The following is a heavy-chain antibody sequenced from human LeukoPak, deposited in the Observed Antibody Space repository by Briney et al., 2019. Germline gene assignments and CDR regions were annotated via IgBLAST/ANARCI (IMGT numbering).Heavy chain of an antibody. CDR2: MYYSGST. Sequence: SETLSLTCTVSGGSISNSSYYWGWIRQPPGKGLEWIGSMYYSGSTYYNPSLKSRATISVDTSKNQFSLKLSSVTAADTAVYYCASGLSSGDAFDIWGQGTMVTVSS. CDR1: GGSISNSSYY. D-gene: IGHD3-22*01. CDR3: ASGLSSGDAFDI. J-gene: IGHJ3*02. V-gene: IGHV4-39*01.